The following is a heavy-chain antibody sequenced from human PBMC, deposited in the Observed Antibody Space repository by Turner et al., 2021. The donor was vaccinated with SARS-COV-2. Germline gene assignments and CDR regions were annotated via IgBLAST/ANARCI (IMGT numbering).Heavy chain of an antibody. D-gene: IGHD2-21*01. J-gene: IGHJ4*02. CDR1: GFTFRSYG. V-gene: IGHV3-33*01. CDR2: IWYDGSNK. Sequence: QVQLVESGGGVVQPGRSLRLSCAASGFTFRSYGMHWVRQALGKGLEWLAIIWYDGSNKYYADSVKGRFTISRDNSKNTLYLQMNSLRAEDTAVYYCARNRVDCGGDCYSFDCWGQGTLVTVSS. CDR3: ARNRVDCGGDCYSFDC.